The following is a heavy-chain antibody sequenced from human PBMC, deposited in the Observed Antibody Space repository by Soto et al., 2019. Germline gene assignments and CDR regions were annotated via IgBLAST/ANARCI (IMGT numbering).Heavy chain of an antibody. CDR3: ARANPDVLRFLEWLCAFEI. Sequence: EVQLVESGGGLVKPGGCLRLSCAASGFTFSSYSMNWVLQAPWKGLEWVSSISSSSSYIYYAASVKGRFTISSDNAKNPLYLQMNSLRAEDTAVYYCARANPDVLRFLEWLCAFEIRRKGTIVTVSS. D-gene: IGHD3-3*01. CDR2: ISSSSSYI. J-gene: IGHJ3*02. V-gene: IGHV3-21*01. CDR1: GFTFSSYS.